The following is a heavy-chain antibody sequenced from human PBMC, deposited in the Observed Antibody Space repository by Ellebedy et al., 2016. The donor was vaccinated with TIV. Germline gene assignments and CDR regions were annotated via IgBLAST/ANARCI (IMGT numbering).Heavy chain of an antibody. D-gene: IGHD6-19*01. CDR3: ASAGGSGWYYNNYYFDY. V-gene: IGHV3-7*01. CDR1: HFLFSPSW. J-gene: IGHJ4*02. Sequence: GGSLRLXXVGSHFLFSPSWMSWVRQAPGKGLEWVAKIKPDGTEKFYVDSVKGRFTVSRDNSKNSLYLQMNSLRAEDTAIYYCASAGGSGWYYNNYYFDYWGQGTLVTVSS. CDR2: IKPDGTEK.